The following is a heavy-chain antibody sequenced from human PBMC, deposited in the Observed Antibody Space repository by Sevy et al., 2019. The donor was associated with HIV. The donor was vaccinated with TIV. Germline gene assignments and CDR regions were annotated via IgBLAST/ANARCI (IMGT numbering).Heavy chain of an antibody. CDR3: AREQMAALGGGLDH. Sequence: GGSLRLSCAASAFTFSDYEMNWVRQTPGKGLKWVSYIGGTSRNIYYADSVKGRFTVSRDNANKLVFLQMNSVTTDDTGVYYCAREQMAALGGGLDHWGQGILVTVSS. V-gene: IGHV3-48*03. CDR2: IGGTSRNI. CDR1: AFTFSDYE. D-gene: IGHD6-6*01. J-gene: IGHJ5*02.